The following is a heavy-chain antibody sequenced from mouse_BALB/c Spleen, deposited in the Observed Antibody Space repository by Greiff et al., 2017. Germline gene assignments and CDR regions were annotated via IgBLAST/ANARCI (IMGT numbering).Heavy chain of an antibody. J-gene: IGHJ3*01. CDR1: GFTFNTYA. Sequence: EVQLVESGGGLVQPKGSLKLSCAASGFTFNTYAMNWVRQAPGKGLEWVARIRSKSNNYATYYADSVKARFTITRDDSQSMLYLQMNKLKTEDTDMDNCVTTGFAWFAYWGQGTLVTVSA. CDR2: IRSKSNNYAT. V-gene: IGHV10-1*02. CDR3: VTTGFAWFAY.